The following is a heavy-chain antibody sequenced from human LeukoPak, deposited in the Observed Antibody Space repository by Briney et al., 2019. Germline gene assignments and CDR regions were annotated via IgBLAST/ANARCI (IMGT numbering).Heavy chain of an antibody. Sequence: QPGGSLRLSCAASGFTFSSYGMHWVRQAPGKGLEWVAVISYDGSNKYYADSVKGRFTISRDNSKNTLYLQMNSLRAEDTATYYCATEGGSGWYGHFDHWGQGTLVTVSS. CDR3: ATEGGSGWYGHFDH. J-gene: IGHJ4*02. CDR2: ISYDGSNK. CDR1: GFTFSSYG. D-gene: IGHD6-19*01. V-gene: IGHV3-30*03.